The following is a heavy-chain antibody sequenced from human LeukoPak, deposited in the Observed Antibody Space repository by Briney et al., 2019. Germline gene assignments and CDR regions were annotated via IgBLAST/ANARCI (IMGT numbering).Heavy chain of an antibody. CDR1: GYTFTSYG. CDR3: ARVGGSGWYPARNWFDP. D-gene: IGHD6-19*01. V-gene: IGHV1-18*01. Sequence: GASVKVSCKASGYTFTSYGISWVRQAPGQGLEWMGWISAYNGNTNYAQKLQGRVTMTTDTSTSTAYMELRSLRSDDTAVYYCARVGGSGWYPARNWFDPWGQGTLVTVSS. CDR2: ISAYNGNT. J-gene: IGHJ5*02.